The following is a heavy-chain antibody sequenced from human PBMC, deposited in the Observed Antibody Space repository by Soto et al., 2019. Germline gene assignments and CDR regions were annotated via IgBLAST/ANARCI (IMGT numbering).Heavy chain of an antibody. CDR3: VKGGGEGYYFDY. CDR1: GFTFSSYA. CDR2: INSNGGTT. D-gene: IGHD7-27*01. Sequence: LRLSCSASGFTFSSYAMHWVRQAPGKGLEYVSAINSNGGTTYYADSVKGRFTISRDNSKNTLYLQMSSLRAEDTAVYYCVKGGGEGYYFDYWGQGTLVTVSS. V-gene: IGHV3-64D*06. J-gene: IGHJ4*02.